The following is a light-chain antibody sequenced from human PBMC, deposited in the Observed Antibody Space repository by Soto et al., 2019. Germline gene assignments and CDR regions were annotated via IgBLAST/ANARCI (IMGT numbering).Light chain of an antibody. V-gene: IGLV2-14*01. Sequence: QSALTQPASVSGSPGQSITISCTGTSSDVGGYNYVSWYQQHPGKAPKLMIYDVSNRPSGVSNRFSGSKSGNTASLTISGLQAEDEADYYCSSYTSSSPYYVFGTVTKLTVL. J-gene: IGLJ1*01. CDR3: SSYTSSSPYYV. CDR2: DVS. CDR1: SSDVGGYNY.